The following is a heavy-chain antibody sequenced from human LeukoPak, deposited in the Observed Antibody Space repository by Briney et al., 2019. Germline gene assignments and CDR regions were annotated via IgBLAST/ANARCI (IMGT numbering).Heavy chain of an antibody. CDR1: GFSFSSYS. D-gene: IGHD4-23*01. Sequence: PGGSLRLSCAASGFSFSSYSMNWVRQAPGKGLEWVSGISWNSGSIGYADSVKGRFTISRDNAKNSLYLQMNSLRAEDTALYYCAKDVGGNLLNWFDPWGQGTLVTVSS. J-gene: IGHJ5*02. CDR2: ISWNSGSI. V-gene: IGHV3-9*01. CDR3: AKDVGGNLLNWFDP.